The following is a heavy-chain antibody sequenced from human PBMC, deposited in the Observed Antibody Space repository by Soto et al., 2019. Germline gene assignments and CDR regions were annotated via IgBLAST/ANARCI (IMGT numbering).Heavy chain of an antibody. CDR3: ATEPPYSTSWAHFDC. D-gene: IGHD6-13*01. CDR1: GFTFSSYA. Sequence: GGSLRLSCAASGFTFSSYAMSWVRQAPGKGLEWVSLITSSGGNTYYAESVKGRFTISRDNSKNTLYLQMNSLRAEDTAIYYCATEPPYSTSWAHFDCWGQGILVTVSS. V-gene: IGHV3-23*01. CDR2: ITSSGGNT. J-gene: IGHJ4*02.